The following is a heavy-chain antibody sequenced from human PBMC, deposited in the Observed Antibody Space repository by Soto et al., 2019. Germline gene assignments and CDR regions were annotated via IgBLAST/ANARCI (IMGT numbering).Heavy chain of an antibody. Sequence: PSETLALTCVVSGGSLSGIYWTWVRQPPGKGLEWIGEVNHSGSTNYSPSLESRITISLDTSNNQFSLKLSSVTAADTAVYYCAKGPGYSCCYSVYYYYSGLDVTGQGTTVTLSS. D-gene: IGHD5-18*01. CDR3: AKGPGYSCCYSVYYYYSGLDV. V-gene: IGHV4-34*01. CDR2: VNHSGST. CDR1: GGSLSGIY. J-gene: IGHJ6*02.